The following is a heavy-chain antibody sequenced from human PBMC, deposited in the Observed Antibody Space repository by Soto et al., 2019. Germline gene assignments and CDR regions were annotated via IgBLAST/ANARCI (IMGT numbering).Heavy chain of an antibody. CDR2: VSGSGGST. J-gene: IGHJ3*02. CDR1: GFTFSSYA. Sequence: GGSLRLSCAASGFTFSSYAMSWVRQAPGKRLEWVSGVSGSGGSTYCVDSVKGRFTISRDNSKNTLYLQMNSLRAEDTAVYYCAKDFGYNYGYDAFDIWGQGTMVTVSS. D-gene: IGHD5-18*01. CDR3: AKDFGYNYGYDAFDI. V-gene: IGHV3-23*01.